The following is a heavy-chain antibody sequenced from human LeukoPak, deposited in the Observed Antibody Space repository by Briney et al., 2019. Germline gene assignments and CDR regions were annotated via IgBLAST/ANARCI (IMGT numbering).Heavy chain of an antibody. CDR1: GGSISSSSYY. D-gene: IGHD3-10*01. V-gene: IGHV4-39*01. Sequence: PSETLSLTCTVSGGSISSSSYYWGWIRQPPGKGLEWIGSIYYSGSTYYNPSLKSRVTISVDTSKNQFSLKLSSVTAADTAVYYCARQITMVRGVDRGFDPWGQGTLVTVSS. CDR3: ARQITMVRGVDRGFDP. CDR2: IYYSGST. J-gene: IGHJ5*02.